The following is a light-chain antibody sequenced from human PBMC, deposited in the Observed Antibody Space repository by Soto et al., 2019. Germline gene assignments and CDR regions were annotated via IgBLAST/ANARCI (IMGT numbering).Light chain of an antibody. CDR2: DAS. CDR3: QQYNEWPIT. CDR1: QRISTN. J-gene: IGKJ5*01. V-gene: IGKV3D-15*01. Sequence: DIEMTQSPPILSVSPGEGATLSCRASQRISTNLAWYQHIPGQAPRLLIYDASNRATGIPARFSGSGSGTEFTLTITSLQSEDFAVYYCQQYNEWPITFGQGTRLEIK.